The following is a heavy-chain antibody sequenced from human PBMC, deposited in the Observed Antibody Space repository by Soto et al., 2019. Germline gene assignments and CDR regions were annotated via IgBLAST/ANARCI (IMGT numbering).Heavy chain of an antibody. CDR2: IYYSGST. CDR3: ARVRGYCSGRSCYPGAALDP. V-gene: IGHV4-59*01. Sequence: SETLSLTCTVSGGSISSYYWSWIRQPPGKGLEWIGYIYYSGSTNYNPSLKSRVTISVDTSKNQFSLKLSSVTAADTAVYYCARVRGYCSGRSCYPGAALDPWGQGTLVTVSS. CDR1: GGSISSYY. J-gene: IGHJ5*02. D-gene: IGHD2-15*01.